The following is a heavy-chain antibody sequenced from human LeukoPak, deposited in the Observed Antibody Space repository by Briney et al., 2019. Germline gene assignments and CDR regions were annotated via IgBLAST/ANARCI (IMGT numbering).Heavy chain of an antibody. CDR3: ATLLWFGEFFY. V-gene: IGHV4-39*07. CDR1: GGSISSNSYY. CDR2: IYYSGST. D-gene: IGHD3-10*01. Sequence: KPSETLSLTCTVSGGSISSNSYYWGWIRQPPGKGLEWIGSIYYSGSTYYNPSLKSRVTISVDTSKNQFSLKLSSVTAADTAVYYCATLLWFGEFFYWGQGTLVTVSS. J-gene: IGHJ4*02.